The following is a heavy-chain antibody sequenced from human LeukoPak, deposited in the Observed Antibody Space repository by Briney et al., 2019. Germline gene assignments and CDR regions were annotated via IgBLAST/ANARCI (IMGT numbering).Heavy chain of an antibody. V-gene: IGHV4-59*12. CDR1: GGSISSYY. D-gene: IGHD6-13*01. Sequence: NPSETLSLTCTVSGGSISSYYWSWIRQPPGKGLEWIGYIYYSGSTNYNPSLKSRVTISVDTSKNQFSLKLSSVTAADTAVYYCARGPGYSSSDGAFDIWGQGTMVTVSS. CDR2: IYYSGST. CDR3: ARGPGYSSSDGAFDI. J-gene: IGHJ3*02.